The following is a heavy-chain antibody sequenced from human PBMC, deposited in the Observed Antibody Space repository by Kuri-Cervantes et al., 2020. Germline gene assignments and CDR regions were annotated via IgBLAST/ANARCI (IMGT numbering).Heavy chain of an antibody. CDR2: MNPNSGNT. V-gene: IGHV1-8*01. Sequence: ASVKVSCKASGYTFTSYNINWVRQATGQGLEWMGWMNPNSGNTGYAQKFQGRVTMTRNTSISTAYMELSSLRSEDTAVYYCARDSQQLVLLPLYNWFDPWGQGTLVTVSS. J-gene: IGHJ5*02. CDR1: GYTFTSYN. CDR3: ARDSQQLVLLPLYNWFDP. D-gene: IGHD6-13*01.